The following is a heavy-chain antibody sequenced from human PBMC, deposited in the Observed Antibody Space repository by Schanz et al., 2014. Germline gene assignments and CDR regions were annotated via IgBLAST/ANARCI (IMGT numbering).Heavy chain of an antibody. CDR2: LWHDGSKK. CDR1: GFSLDIFA. CDR3: ARKVVATIGGYYDN. D-gene: IGHD5-12*01. Sequence: EVHLLESGGGLVEPGGSLRLSCATSGFSLDIFAVSWVRQAPGKGLEWVAILWHDGSKKYYADSVKGRFTVSRDNSKNTLYLQMNSLRAEDAAVYYCARKVVATIGGYYDNWGQGTLVIVSS. J-gene: IGHJ4*02. V-gene: IGHV3-23*03.